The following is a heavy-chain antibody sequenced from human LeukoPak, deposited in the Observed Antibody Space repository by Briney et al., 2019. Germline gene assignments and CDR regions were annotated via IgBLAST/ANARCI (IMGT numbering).Heavy chain of an antibody. V-gene: IGHV1-18*01. CDR3: ARVTIFGVVITLPDY. D-gene: IGHD3-3*01. Sequence: GASVTVSCKASGDTFTSYCMSWVRQPPGQGLEWMGGISAYNGNTNYAQKLQGRVTMTTDTSTSTAYMELRSLRSDDTVVYYCARVTIFGVVITLPDYWGQGTLVTVSS. CDR1: GDTFTSYC. J-gene: IGHJ4*02. CDR2: ISAYNGNT.